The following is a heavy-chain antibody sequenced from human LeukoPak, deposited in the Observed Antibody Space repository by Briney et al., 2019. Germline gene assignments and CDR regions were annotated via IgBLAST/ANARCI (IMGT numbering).Heavy chain of an antibody. CDR1: GYTFTSNY. Sequence: ASVKVSCKASGYTFTSNYIRWVRQAPGQGLEWMGMIYPRDGSTSYAQKFQGRVTVTRDTSTSTVHMELSGLRSEDTAVYYCARDQEGFDYWGQGTLVTVSS. CDR3: ARDQEGFDY. V-gene: IGHV1-46*01. CDR2: IYPRDGST. J-gene: IGHJ4*02.